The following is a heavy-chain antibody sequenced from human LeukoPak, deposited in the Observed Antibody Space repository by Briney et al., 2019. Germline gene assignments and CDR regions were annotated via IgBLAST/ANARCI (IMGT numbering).Heavy chain of an antibody. V-gene: IGHV5-51*01. D-gene: IGHD5-18*01. CDR1: GYSFTSYW. J-gene: IGHJ6*02. CDR2: IYPGDSDT. Sequence: GESLKTSCKGSGYSFTSYWIGWVRQMPGKGLEWMGIIYPGDSDTRYSPSFQGQVTISADKSISTAYLQWSSLKASDTAMYYCARHGRIQLWLRRSDYYYGMDVWGQGTTVTVSS. CDR3: ARHGRIQLWLRRSDYYYGMDV.